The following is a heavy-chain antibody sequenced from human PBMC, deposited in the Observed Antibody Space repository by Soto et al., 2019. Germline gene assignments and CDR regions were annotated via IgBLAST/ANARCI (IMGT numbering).Heavy chain of an antibody. CDR3: TTGEERSSNWYGKFAS. V-gene: IGHV3-23*01. D-gene: IGHD6-13*01. Sequence: EVQLMESGGGLEQPGGSLRLSCAASGFTFNNFAMSWVRQAPGKGLEWVSAISGSGSNTYYADSVKGRFTISRDNSKNTVSLQMNSLRVEDTAVYYCTTGEERSSNWYGKFASWGQGTLVTVSS. CDR2: ISGSGSNT. CDR1: GFTFNNFA. J-gene: IGHJ4*02.